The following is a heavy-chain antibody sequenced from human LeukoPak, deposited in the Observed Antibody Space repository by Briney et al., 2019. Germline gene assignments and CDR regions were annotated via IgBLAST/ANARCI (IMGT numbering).Heavy chain of an antibody. CDR2: IWYGGSNK. V-gene: IGHV3-33*08. Sequence: PGGSLRLSCAASGFTFSSYGMHWVRQAPGKGLEWVAVIWYGGSNKYYADSVKGRFTISRDNSKNTLYLQMNSLRAEDTAVYYCARDLMVTTARSAFDIWGQGTMVTVSS. CDR3: ARDLMVTTARSAFDI. D-gene: IGHD4-11*01. CDR1: GFTFSSYG. J-gene: IGHJ3*02.